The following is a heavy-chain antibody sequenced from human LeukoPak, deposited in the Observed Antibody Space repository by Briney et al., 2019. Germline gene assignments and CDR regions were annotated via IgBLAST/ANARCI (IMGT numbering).Heavy chain of an antibody. J-gene: IGHJ3*02. CDR1: GYTFTGYY. D-gene: IGHD6-19*01. Sequence: ASVKVSCKASGYTFTGYYMHWVRQAPGQGLEWMGWISPNSGGTNYAQKFQGRVTMTRDTSISTAYMELSRLRSDDTAVYYCASHRTRGGSGWKNAFDIWGQGTMVTVSS. CDR2: ISPNSGGT. CDR3: ASHRTRGGSGWKNAFDI. V-gene: IGHV1-2*02.